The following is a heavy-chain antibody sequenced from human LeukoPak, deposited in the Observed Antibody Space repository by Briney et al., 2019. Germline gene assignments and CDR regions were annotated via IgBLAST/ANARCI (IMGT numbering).Heavy chain of an antibody. V-gene: IGHV1-18*04. CDR3: ARARLGELSFFPFFDY. Sequence: ASVKVSCKASGYTFTSYYMHWVRQAPGQGLEWMGWISAYNGNTNYAQKLQGRVTMTTDTSTSTAYMELRSLRSDDTAVYYCARARLGELSFFPFFDYWGQGTLVTVSS. D-gene: IGHD3-16*02. CDR1: GYTFTSYY. CDR2: ISAYNGNT. J-gene: IGHJ4*02.